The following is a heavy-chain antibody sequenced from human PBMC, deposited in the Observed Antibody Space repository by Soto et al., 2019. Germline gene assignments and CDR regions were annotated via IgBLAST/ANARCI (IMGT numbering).Heavy chain of an antibody. V-gene: IGHV4-4*02. CDR3: ATCRGWDSGYTWSRVGSFDS. D-gene: IGHD5-12*01. CDR1: GGSISRTNW. CDR2: IYHTGST. J-gene: IGHJ4*02. Sequence: QVQLQESGPGLVKPSGTLSLTCAVSGGSISRTNWWSWVRQSPGKALEWIGEIYHTGSTNYNPSLKSRLTLSVDHSKNQFSLRLSSVTAADTAVYYCATCRGWDSGYTWSRVGSFDSWGQGTLVTVSS.